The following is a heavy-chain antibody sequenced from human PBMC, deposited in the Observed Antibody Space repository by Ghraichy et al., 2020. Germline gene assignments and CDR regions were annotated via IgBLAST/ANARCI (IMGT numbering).Heavy chain of an antibody. CDR2: IKQDGSEK. D-gene: IGHD3-9*01. V-gene: IGHV3-7*03. CDR3: ARGGAYYDILTGYYAVDY. J-gene: IGHJ4*02. CDR1: GFTFSSYW. Sequence: GGSLRLSCAASGFTFSSYWMSWVRQAPGKGLEWVANIKQDGSEKYYVDSVKGRFTISRDNAKNSLYLQMNSLRAEDTAVYYCARGGAYYDILTGYYAVDYWGQGTLVTVSS.